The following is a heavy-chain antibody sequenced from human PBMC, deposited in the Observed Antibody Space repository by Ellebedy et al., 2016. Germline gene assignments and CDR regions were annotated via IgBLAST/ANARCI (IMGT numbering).Heavy chain of an antibody. V-gene: IGHV5-51*01. Sequence: GESLKISCKGSGYSFTSYWIGWVRQMPGKGLEWMGIIYPGDSDTRYSPSFQGQVTISADKSISTAYLQWSSLKASDTAMYYCARIMNTVTTDDAFDIWGQGTMVTVSS. CDR3: ARIMNTVTTDDAFDI. CDR1: GYSFTSYW. D-gene: IGHD4-17*01. J-gene: IGHJ3*02. CDR2: IYPGDSDT.